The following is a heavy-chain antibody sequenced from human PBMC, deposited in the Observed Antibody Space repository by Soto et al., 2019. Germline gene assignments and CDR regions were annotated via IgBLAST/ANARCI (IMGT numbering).Heavy chain of an antibody. CDR3: ARDSISDSGWYSDY. V-gene: IGHV1-18*01. CDR1: GYTFNSYA. Sequence: QVQLVQSGAEVKKPGASVKVSCKVSGYTFNSYAIIWVRQAPGQGLEWMGWISGYNGNTHYAQNLQGRVTMTTDTSTSTAYMELRSLRSDDTAVYYCARDSISDSGWYSDYWGQGTLVTVSS. J-gene: IGHJ4*02. D-gene: IGHD6-19*01. CDR2: ISGYNGNT.